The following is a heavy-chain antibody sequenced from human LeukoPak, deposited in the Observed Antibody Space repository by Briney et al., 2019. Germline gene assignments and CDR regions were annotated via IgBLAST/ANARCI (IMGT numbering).Heavy chain of an antibody. V-gene: IGHV3-30*04. J-gene: IGHJ6*03. Sequence: GGSLRLSCAASGFTFSNYAIHWVRQAPGKGLEWVAVISYDGSNKYYADSVKGRFTISRDNSKNTLYLQMNSLRAEDTAVYYCARDCSSSSCYYYYYMDVWGKGTTVTISS. CDR3: ARDCSSSSCYYYYYMDV. CDR2: ISYDGSNK. D-gene: IGHD2-2*01. CDR1: GFTFSNYA.